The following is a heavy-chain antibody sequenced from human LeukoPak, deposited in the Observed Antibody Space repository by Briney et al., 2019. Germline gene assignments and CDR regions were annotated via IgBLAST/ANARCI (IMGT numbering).Heavy chain of an antibody. CDR3: AKDMGRGYSGYAGYYYYGMDV. CDR2: ISWNSGSI. J-gene: IGHJ6*02. D-gene: IGHD5-12*01. Sequence: GGSLRLSCAASGFTFDDYAMHWVRQAPGKGLEWVSGISWNSGSIGYADSEKGRFTISRDNAKNSLYLQMNSLRAEDTALYYCAKDMGRGYSGYAGYYYYGMDVWGQGTTVTVSS. CDR1: GFTFDDYA. V-gene: IGHV3-9*01.